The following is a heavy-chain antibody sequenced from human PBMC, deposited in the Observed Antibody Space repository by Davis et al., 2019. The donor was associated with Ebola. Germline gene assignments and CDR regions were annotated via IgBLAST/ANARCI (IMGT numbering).Heavy chain of an antibody. CDR2: IYYSGST. V-gene: IGHV4-59*11. J-gene: IGHJ4*02. CDR3: ARVQSGYCSSTSCYWGYYFDY. D-gene: IGHD2-2*01. CDR1: GGSISSHY. Sequence: PGGSLRLSCTASGGSISSHYWSWIRQPPGKGLEWIGYIYYSGSTNYNPSLKSRVTISVDTSKNQFSLKLSSVTAADTAVYYCARVQSGYCSSTSCYWGYYFDYWGQGTLVTVSS.